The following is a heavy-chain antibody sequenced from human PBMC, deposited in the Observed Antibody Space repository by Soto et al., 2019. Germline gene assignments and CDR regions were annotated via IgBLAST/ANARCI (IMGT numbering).Heavy chain of an antibody. CDR2: IKQDGSEK. CDR3: ARVSYSSSSAQGVPYYYGMDV. D-gene: IGHD6-6*01. J-gene: IGHJ6*02. Sequence: GGSLRLSCAASGFTFSSYWMSWVRQAPGKGLEWVANIKQDGSEKYYVDSVKGRFTISRDNAKNSLYLQMNSLRAEDTAVYYCARVSYSSSSAQGVPYYYGMDVWGQGTTVTAP. CDR1: GFTFSSYW. V-gene: IGHV3-7*05.